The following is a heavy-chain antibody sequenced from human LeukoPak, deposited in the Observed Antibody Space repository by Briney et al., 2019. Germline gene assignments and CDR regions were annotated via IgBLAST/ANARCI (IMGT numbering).Heavy chain of an antibody. CDR3: AGPSSGWYEFYFQH. CDR2: IYYSGST. V-gene: IGHV4-59*08. J-gene: IGHJ1*01. D-gene: IGHD6-19*01. Sequence: PSETLSLTCTVSGGSISSYYWSWIRQPPGKGLEWIGYIYYSGSTNYNPSLKSRVTISVDTSKNQFSLKLSSVTAADTAVYYCAGPSSGWYEFYFQHWGQGTLVTVSS. CDR1: GGSISSYY.